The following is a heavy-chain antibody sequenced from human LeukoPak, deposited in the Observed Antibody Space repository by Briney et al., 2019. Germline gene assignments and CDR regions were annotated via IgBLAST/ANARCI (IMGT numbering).Heavy chain of an antibody. CDR2: IKQDGSEK. Sequence: GGSLRLPCAASGFTFNSYHMNWVRQAPGKGLEWVANIKQDGSEKYYVDSVKGRFTISRDNAKNSLYLQMNSLRVEDTAVCYCARGGAARPDFWGQGTLVTVSS. J-gene: IGHJ4*02. CDR1: GFTFNSYH. CDR3: ARGGAARPDF. D-gene: IGHD6-6*01. V-gene: IGHV3-7*01.